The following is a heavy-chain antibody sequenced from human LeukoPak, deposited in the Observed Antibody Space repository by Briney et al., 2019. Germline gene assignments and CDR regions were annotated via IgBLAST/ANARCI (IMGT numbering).Heavy chain of an antibody. D-gene: IGHD5-24*01. V-gene: IGHV1-46*01. Sequence: GASVKVSCKTAGYSFTSYNLHWVRHAPGQRLEWMGIIKPSGGNTNYAQKFQGRVTMTRDTSTSTVYMELSSLKSEDTAVYYCARVRDGYNDAYDIWGQGTMVTVSS. CDR1: GYSFTSYN. CDR2: IKPSGGNT. CDR3: ARVRDGYNDAYDI. J-gene: IGHJ3*02.